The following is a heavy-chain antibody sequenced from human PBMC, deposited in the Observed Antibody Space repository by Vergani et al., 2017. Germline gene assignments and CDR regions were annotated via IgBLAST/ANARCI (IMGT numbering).Heavy chain of an antibody. Sequence: QVQLLQSGAEVKKPGASVKVSCKASGYTFTDYYIHWVRQAPGQGLEWVGWININSGATKVAQKFQGRITMGTDTSISTGYMELSSLRSDDTAVYYCARLASVVVPAARPLDLWGQGTLITVSS. J-gene: IGHJ4*02. CDR2: ININSGAT. V-gene: IGHV1-2*02. CDR3: ARLASVVVPAARPLDL. D-gene: IGHD2-2*01. CDR1: GYTFTDYY.